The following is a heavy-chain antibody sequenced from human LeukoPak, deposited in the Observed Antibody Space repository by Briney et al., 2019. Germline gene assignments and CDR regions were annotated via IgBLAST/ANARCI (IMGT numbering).Heavy chain of an antibody. Sequence: SVKVSCKASGGTFSSYAISWVRQAPGQGLEWMGGIIPIFGTANYAQKFQGRVTITADKSTSTAYMELSSLRSEDTAVYYCAKDLVGATDPFDYWGQGTLVTVSS. V-gene: IGHV1-69*06. J-gene: IGHJ4*02. D-gene: IGHD1-26*01. CDR2: IIPIFGTA. CDR1: GGTFSSYA. CDR3: AKDLVGATDPFDY.